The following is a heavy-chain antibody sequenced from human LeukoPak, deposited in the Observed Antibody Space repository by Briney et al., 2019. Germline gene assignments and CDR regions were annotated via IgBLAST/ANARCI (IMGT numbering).Heavy chain of an antibody. V-gene: IGHV1-8*01. CDR1: GYTFTGYD. D-gene: IGHD2-15*01. J-gene: IGHJ5*02. CDR2: MNPKSGNT. CDR3: ARSPPLGYCSGGSCYDEYNWFDP. Sequence: ASVKVSCKASGYTFTGYDINWVPHATGQGLEWMGWMNPKSGNTGSAQKFQGRVNMTRNPSISTAYMELSSLRSEDTAVYYCARSPPLGYCSGGSCYDEYNWFDPWGQGTVVTVSS.